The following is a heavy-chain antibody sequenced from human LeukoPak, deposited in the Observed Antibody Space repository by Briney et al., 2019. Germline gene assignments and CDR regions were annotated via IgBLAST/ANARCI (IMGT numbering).Heavy chain of an antibody. CDR2: IKEDGSET. Sequence: GGSLRLSCAASGFTFSNSWMTWVRQAPGKGLERVANIKEDGSETYYVGSVRGRFSISRDNAKNSMYLEVNSLRAEDTAVYFCARDRGWQQFDFWGQGTLVTVSS. CDR1: GFTFSNSW. CDR3: ARDRGWQQFDF. D-gene: IGHD5-24*01. J-gene: IGHJ4*02. V-gene: IGHV3-7*01.